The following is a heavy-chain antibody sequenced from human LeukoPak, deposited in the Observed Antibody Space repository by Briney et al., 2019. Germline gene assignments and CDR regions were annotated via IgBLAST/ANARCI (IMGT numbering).Heavy chain of an antibody. Sequence: KPSETLFLTCTVSGGSINTHFWNWIRQPPGKGLEWIGNVYYSGITNYNPSLKSRVTISVDTSKNLFSLRLSSVTAADTAVYYCARVRDAFDIWGQGTMVTVSS. J-gene: IGHJ3*02. CDR1: GGSINTHF. CDR3: ARVRDAFDI. V-gene: IGHV4-59*11. CDR2: VYYSGIT.